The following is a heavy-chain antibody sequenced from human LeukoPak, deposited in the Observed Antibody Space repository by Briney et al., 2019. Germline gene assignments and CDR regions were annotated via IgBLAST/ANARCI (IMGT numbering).Heavy chain of an antibody. J-gene: IGHJ4*02. CDR1: GYRFTSYW. CDR2: IYPGDSDT. CDR3: ARAGDYYYDSSGQAPPYY. Sequence: GESLKISCQGSGYRFTSYWIGWVRPMPGKGLEWMGIIYPGDSDTRYSPSFQGQVTISADKAISTAYLQLSSLKASDTAMYYCARAGDYYYDSSGQAPPYYWGQGTLVTVSS. D-gene: IGHD3-22*01. V-gene: IGHV5-51*01.